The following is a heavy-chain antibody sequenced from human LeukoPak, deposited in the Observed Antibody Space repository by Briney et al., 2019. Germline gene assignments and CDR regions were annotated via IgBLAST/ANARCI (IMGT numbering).Heavy chain of an antibody. D-gene: IGHD2-2*01. J-gene: IGHJ4*02. Sequence: TGGSLRLSCAASGFTFSSYSMNWVRQAPGKGLEWVSSISSSSSYIYYADSVKGRFTISRDNAKNSLYLQMNSLRAEDTAVYYCARDPPYYCSSTSCYQPGGYWGQGTLVTVSS. V-gene: IGHV3-21*01. CDR1: GFTFSSYS. CDR3: ARDPPYYCSSTSCYQPGGY. CDR2: ISSSSSYI.